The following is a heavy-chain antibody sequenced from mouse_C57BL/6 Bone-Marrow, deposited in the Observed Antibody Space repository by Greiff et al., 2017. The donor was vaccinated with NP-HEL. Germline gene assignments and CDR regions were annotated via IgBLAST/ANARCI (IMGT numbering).Heavy chain of an antibody. CDR2: ISSGGSYT. CDR3: ARQGNLNFDY. Sequence: QRVESGGDLVKPGGSLKLSCAASGFTFSSYGMSWVRQTPDKRLEWVATISSGGSYTYYPDSVKGRFTISRDNAKNTLYLQMSSLKSEDTAMYYCARQGNLNFDYWGQGTTLTVSS. V-gene: IGHV5-6*01. J-gene: IGHJ2*01. CDR1: GFTFSSYG.